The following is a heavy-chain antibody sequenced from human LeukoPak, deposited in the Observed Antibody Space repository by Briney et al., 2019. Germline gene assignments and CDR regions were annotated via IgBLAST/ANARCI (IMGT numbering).Heavy chain of an antibody. CDR1: GFTFDDYA. CDR2: ISWNSGSI. J-gene: IGHJ4*02. CDR3: AKDMSSSWYSALFDY. V-gene: IGHV3-9*03. D-gene: IGHD6-13*01. Sequence: PGGSLRLSCAASGFTFDDYAMHRVRQAPGKGLEWVSGISWNSGSIGYADSVKGRFTISRDNAKNSLYLRMNSLRAEDMAMYYCAKDMSSSWYSALFDYWGQGTLVTVSS.